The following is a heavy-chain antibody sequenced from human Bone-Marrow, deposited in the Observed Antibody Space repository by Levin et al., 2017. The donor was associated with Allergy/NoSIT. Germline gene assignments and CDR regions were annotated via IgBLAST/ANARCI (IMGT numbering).Heavy chain of an antibody. Sequence: SQTLSLTCAVYGGSFSGYYWSWIRPPPGKGLVWIGEINHSGSTNYNPSLKSRVTISVDTSKNQFSLKLSSVTAADTAVYYCARGRRNNFDYWGQGTLVTVSS. D-gene: IGHD2/OR15-2a*01. CDR3: ARGRRNNFDY. CDR1: GGSFSGYY. J-gene: IGHJ4*02. V-gene: IGHV4-34*01. CDR2: INHSGST.